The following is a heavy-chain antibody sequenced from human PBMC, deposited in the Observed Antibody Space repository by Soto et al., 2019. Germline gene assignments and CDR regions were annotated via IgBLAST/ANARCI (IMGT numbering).Heavy chain of an antibody. Sequence: SSETLSLTCTVSGGSISSSSYYWGWIRQPPGKGLEWIGSIYYSGSTYYNPSLKSRVTISVDTSKNQFSLKLSSVTAADTAVYYCARRKQQLVPIFDYWRQGTLVTVSS. CDR2: IYYSGST. D-gene: IGHD6-6*01. CDR3: ARRKQQLVPIFDY. CDR1: GGSISSSSYY. J-gene: IGHJ4*02. V-gene: IGHV4-39*07.